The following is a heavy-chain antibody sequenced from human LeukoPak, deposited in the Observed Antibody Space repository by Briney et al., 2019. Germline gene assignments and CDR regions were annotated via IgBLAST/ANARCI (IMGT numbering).Heavy chain of an antibody. Sequence: SETLSLTCTVSGGSISSYYWSWIRQPPGKGLEWIGYIYYSGSIRYNPSLKSRVTMSVDTSKNQFSLKLSSVTAADTAVYYCARGSWIQSSPAIYYFDYWGQGTLVTVSS. D-gene: IGHD5-18*01. J-gene: IGHJ4*02. CDR1: GGSISSYY. V-gene: IGHV4-59*01. CDR2: IYYSGSI. CDR3: ARGSWIQSSPAIYYFDY.